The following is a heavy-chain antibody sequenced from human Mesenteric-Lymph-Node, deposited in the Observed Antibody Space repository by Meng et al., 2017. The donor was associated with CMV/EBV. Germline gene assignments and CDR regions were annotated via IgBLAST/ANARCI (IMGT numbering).Heavy chain of an antibody. V-gene: IGHV3-74*01. Sequence: GESLKISCAASGFTFSSYWMHWVRQAPGKGLVWVSRINSDGSSTSCADSVKGRFTISRDNAKNTLYLQMNSLRAEDTAVYYCARGAYSSEIYYGMDVWGQGTTVTVSS. D-gene: IGHD5-18*01. CDR3: ARGAYSSEIYYGMDV. CDR2: INSDGSST. J-gene: IGHJ6*02. CDR1: GFTFSSYW.